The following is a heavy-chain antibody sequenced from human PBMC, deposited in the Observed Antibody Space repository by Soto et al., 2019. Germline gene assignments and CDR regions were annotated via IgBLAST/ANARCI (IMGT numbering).Heavy chain of an antibody. Sequence: ASVKVSCKASGYTFTSYDINWVRQATGQGLEWMGWMNPNSGNTGYAQKFQGRVTMTRNTSISTAYMELSSLRSEDTAVYYCARVARGYYYYYYMDVWGKGTTVTVSS. CDR3: ARVARGYYYYYYMDV. J-gene: IGHJ6*03. CDR2: MNPNSGNT. CDR1: GYTFTSYD. V-gene: IGHV1-8*01.